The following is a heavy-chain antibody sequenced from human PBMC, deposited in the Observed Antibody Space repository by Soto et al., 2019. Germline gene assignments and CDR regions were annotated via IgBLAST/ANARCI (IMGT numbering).Heavy chain of an antibody. CDR1: GYTFTSYD. CDR2: MNPNSGNT. CDR3: TSGLRLGKLSLWSWLDP. V-gene: IGHV1-8*01. J-gene: IGHJ5*02. D-gene: IGHD3-16*02. Sequence: ASVKVSCKASGYTFTSYDINWVRQATGQGLEWMGWMNPNSGNTGYAQKFQGRVTMTRNTSISTPYMEQRSLRSEDTAVYYCTSGLRLGKLSLWSWLDPWGQGTLVTVSS.